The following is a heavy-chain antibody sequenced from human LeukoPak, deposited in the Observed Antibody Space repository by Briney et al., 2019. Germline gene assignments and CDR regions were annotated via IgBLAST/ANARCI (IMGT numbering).Heavy chain of an antibody. CDR1: GGSISSYY. J-gene: IGHJ4*02. V-gene: IGHV4-59*06. Sequence: PSETLSLTCTVSGGSISSYYWSWIRQPPGKGLEWIGYIYYSGSTYYNPSLKSRVTISVDTSKNQFSLKLSSVTAADTAVYYCASRLVVPAGIDYWGQGTLVTVSS. CDR3: ASRLVVPAGIDY. D-gene: IGHD2-2*01. CDR2: IYYSGST.